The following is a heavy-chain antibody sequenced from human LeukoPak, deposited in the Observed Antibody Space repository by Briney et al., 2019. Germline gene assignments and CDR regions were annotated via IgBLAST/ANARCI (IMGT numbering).Heavy chain of an antibody. D-gene: IGHD3-9*01. J-gene: IGHJ4*02. CDR1: GFTFFSHP. CDR3: AKVGRNYDILTGYHLDY. V-gene: IGHV3-48*01. Sequence: SGGSLRLSCAASGFTFFSHPMNWVRQAPGKGLEWVAYISISGDTVYYTHSVRGRFTISRDNAESTVYLQMNSLRTDDTAIYYCAKVGRNYDILTGYHLDYWGQGTLVTVSS. CDR2: ISISGDTV.